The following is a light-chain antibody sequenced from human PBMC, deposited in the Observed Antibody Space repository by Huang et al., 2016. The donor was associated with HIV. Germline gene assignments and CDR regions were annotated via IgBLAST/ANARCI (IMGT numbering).Light chain of an antibody. J-gene: IGKJ1*01. CDR1: RRIFYNSNTKNC. Sequence: DIVLTQSPDSLALSLGERAVINCTSSRRIFYNSNTKNCLNGYQLKPGQPPKLLIYWASTRESGVPDRFSGSGSGTVFTLTINNLQAEDVAIYYCHQYYRTPQTFGQGTKV. CDR3: HQYYRTPQT. V-gene: IGKV4-1*01. CDR2: WAS.